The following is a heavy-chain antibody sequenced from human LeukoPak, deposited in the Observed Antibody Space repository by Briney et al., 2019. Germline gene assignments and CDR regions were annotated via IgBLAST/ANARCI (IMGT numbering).Heavy chain of an antibody. Sequence: ASVRVSCKTSGYTFSNFGISWVRQAPGKGLEWMGGFDPEDGETIYAQKFQGRVTMTEDTSTDTAYMELSSLRSEDTAVYYCATVDYWGQGTLVTVSS. CDR3: ATVDY. V-gene: IGHV1-24*01. J-gene: IGHJ4*02. CDR1: GYTFSNFG. CDR2: FDPEDGET.